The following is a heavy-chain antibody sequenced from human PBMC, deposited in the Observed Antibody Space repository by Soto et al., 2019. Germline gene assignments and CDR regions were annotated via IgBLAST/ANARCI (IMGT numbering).Heavy chain of an antibody. CDR2: IKKDGSKI. J-gene: IGHJ3*02. V-gene: IGHV3-7*05. CDR1: GFSFGSSW. Sequence: EVQLVESGGDLVQTGGSLRLSCAASGFSFGSSWMTWVRQAPGKGLEWVANIKKDGSKINYLDSVRGRFTVSRDNAKNSLHLEMNSLRAADTALYYCARDVAPGSSSLYLDAFDIWGQGTMVTVSS. CDR3: ARDVAPGSSSLYLDAFDI. D-gene: IGHD6-13*01.